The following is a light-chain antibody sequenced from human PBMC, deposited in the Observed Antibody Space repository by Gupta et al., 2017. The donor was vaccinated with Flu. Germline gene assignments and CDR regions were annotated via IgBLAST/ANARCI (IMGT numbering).Light chain of an antibody. J-gene: IGLJ1*01. CDR3: QTWGTGI. Sequence: QLVLTQSPSASPSLGASVKLTCTLSSGHSSYAIAWHQQQPEKGPRYLMKLNSDGSHSKGDGIPDRFSGSSSGAERYLTISSRQSEDEADYYCQTWGTGIFGTGTKVTVL. CDR2: LNSDGSH. CDR1: SGHSSYA. V-gene: IGLV4-69*01.